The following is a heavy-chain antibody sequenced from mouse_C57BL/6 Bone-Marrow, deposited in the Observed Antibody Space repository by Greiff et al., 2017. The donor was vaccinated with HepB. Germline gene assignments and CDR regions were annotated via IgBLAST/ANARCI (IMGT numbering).Heavy chain of an antibody. CDR1: GYTFTSYW. D-gene: IGHD1-1*01. CDR2: IDPSDSYT. J-gene: IGHJ4*01. V-gene: IGHV1-69*01. CDR3: ARRITTVVVDY. Sequence: QVQLQQPGAELVMPGASVKLSCKASGYTFTSYWMHWVKQRSGQGLEWIGEIDPSDSYTNYNQKFKGKSTLTVDKSSSTAYMQLSSLTSEDSAVYYCARRITTVVVDYWGQGTSVTVSS.